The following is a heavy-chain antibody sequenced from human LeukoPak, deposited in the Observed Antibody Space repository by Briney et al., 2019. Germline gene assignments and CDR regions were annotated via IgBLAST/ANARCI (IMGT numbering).Heavy chain of an antibody. J-gene: IGHJ3*02. Sequence: PGGSLRLSCAASRFSFSDYYMSWIRQAPGKGLEWISYISSSGSTIYYAESVKGRFTISRDNAKNSLYLQMNSLRAEDTAVYYCAREVPGWEPSNAFDIWGQGTMVTVSS. V-gene: IGHV3-11*01. CDR2: ISSSGSTI. CDR3: AREVPGWEPSNAFDI. D-gene: IGHD1-26*01. CDR1: RFSFSDYY.